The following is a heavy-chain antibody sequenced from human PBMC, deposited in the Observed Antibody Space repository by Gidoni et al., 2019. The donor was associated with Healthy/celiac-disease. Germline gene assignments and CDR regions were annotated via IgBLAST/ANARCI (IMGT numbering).Heavy chain of an antibody. D-gene: IGHD7-27*01. CDR3: ARRRTANWGVYYYYYGMDV. CDR1: GGSISSSSYY. Sequence: QLQLQESGPGLVKPSETLSLTCTVSGGSISSSSYYWGWIRQPPGKGLEWIGSIYYSGSTYYNPSLKSRVTISVDTSKNQFSLKLSSVTAADTAVYYCARRRTANWGVYYYYYGMDVWGQGTTVTVSS. V-gene: IGHV4-39*01. CDR2: IYYSGST. J-gene: IGHJ6*02.